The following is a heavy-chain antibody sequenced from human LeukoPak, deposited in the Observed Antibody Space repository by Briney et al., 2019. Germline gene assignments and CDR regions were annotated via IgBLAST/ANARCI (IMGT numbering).Heavy chain of an antibody. D-gene: IGHD3-10*02. CDR2: ITTSGGPS. CDR1: GFTFGSYG. J-gene: IGHJ4*02. CDR3: AKNFRAHTVYVRWVIDY. Sequence: GGSLRLSCSTSGFTFGSYGMTWVRQAPGKGLEWVSEITTSGGPSFYTDSVKGRFTISRDNSKDTVYLQMDNLRVEDTAVYYCAKNFRAHTVYVRWVIDYWGQGALVTVSS. V-gene: IGHV3-23*01.